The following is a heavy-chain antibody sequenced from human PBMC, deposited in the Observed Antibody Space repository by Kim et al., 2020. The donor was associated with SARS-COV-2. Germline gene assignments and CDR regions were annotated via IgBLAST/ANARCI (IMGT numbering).Heavy chain of an antibody. CDR3: ARLRFLEWLDPGPKFDP. D-gene: IGHD3-3*01. V-gene: IGHV4-59*08. CDR1: GGSISSYY. CDR2: IYYSGST. J-gene: IGHJ5*02. Sequence: SETLSLTCTVSGGSISSYYWSWIRQPPGKGLEWIGYIYYSGSTNYNPSLKSRDTISVDTSKNQFSLKLSSVNAADTAVYYCARLRFLEWLDPGPKFDPWGQGTLDTVSS.